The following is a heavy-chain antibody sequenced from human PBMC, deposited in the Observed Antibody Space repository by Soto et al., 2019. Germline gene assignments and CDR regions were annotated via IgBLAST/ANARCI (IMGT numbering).Heavy chain of an antibody. Sequence: PGGSLRLSCAASGFTFSNAWMNWVRQAPGKGLEWVGRIKSKTDGGTTDYAAPVKGRFTISRDDSKNTLYLQMNSLKTEDTAVYYCASRATHHYGMDVWGQGTTVTVSS. J-gene: IGHJ6*02. D-gene: IGHD3-10*01. CDR1: GFTFSNAW. V-gene: IGHV3-15*07. CDR2: IKSKTDGGTT. CDR3: ASRATHHYGMDV.